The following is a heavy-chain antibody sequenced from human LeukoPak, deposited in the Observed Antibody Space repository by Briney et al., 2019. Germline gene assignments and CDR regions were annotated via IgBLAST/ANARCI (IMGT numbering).Heavy chain of an antibody. CDR2: ISGSGDRT. J-gene: IGHJ4*02. CDR3: AKGYYGSGSYGWFDY. D-gene: IGHD3-10*01. V-gene: IGHV3-23*01. CDR1: GFTFYTYS. Sequence: GGSLRLSCAASGFTFYTYSMNWVRQAPGKGLEWVSTISGSGDRTYYADSVKGRFTISRDNSKNTLFLQMNSLRAEDTAVYYCAKGYYGSGSYGWFDYWGQGTLVTVSS.